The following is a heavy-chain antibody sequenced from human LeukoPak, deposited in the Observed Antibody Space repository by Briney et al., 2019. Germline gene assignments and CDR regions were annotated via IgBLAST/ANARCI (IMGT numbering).Heavy chain of an antibody. J-gene: IGHJ5*02. V-gene: IGHV4-61*02. CDR1: GGSISGGGYY. D-gene: IGHD5-12*01. CDR3: ASYSGYEKSNWFDP. CDR2: IYTSGST. Sequence: PSETLSLTCTVSGGSISGGGYYWTWIRQPAGKGLEWIGRIYTSGSTNYNPSLKSRVSISVDTSKNQFSLKLSSVTAADTAVYYCASYSGYEKSNWFDPWGQGTLVTVAS.